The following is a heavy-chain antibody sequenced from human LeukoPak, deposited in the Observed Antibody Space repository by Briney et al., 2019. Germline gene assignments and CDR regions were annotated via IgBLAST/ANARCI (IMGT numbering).Heavy chain of an antibody. D-gene: IGHD3-10*01. CDR3: ARGLRGSGTYYPYFDY. J-gene: IGHJ4*02. V-gene: IGHV4-34*01. CDR1: GGSFSGYY. CDR2: INHSGST. Sequence: SETLSLTCAVYGGSFSGYYWSWIRQPPGKGLEWIGEINHSGSTNYNPSLKSRVTISVDTSKNQFSLKLSSVTAADTAVYYCARGLRGSGTYYPYFDYWGQGTLVTVSS.